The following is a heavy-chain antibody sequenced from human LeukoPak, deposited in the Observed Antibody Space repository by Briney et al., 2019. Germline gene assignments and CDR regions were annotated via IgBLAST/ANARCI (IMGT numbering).Heavy chain of an antibody. V-gene: IGHV1-18*01. J-gene: IGHJ4*02. CDR3: ARVPRPYDSSGIDY. Sequence: ASVKVSCKASGYTFTSYGISWVRQAPGQGLEWMGWISAYNGNTNYAQKLQGRVTMTTDTSTSTAYMELRSMRSDDTAAYYCARVPRPYDSSGIDYWGQGTLVTVSS. CDR1: GYTFTSYG. CDR2: ISAYNGNT. D-gene: IGHD3-22*01.